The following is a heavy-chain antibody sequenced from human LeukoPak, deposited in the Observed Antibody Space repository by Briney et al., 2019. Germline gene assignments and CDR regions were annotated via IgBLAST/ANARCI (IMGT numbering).Heavy chain of an antibody. D-gene: IGHD4-17*01. CDR2: INQDGSER. CDR3: ARDEPTVTTGPPVGS. V-gene: IGHV3-7*01. CDR1: GFTFRSYW. J-gene: IGHJ4*02. Sequence: GGSLRLSCVASGFTFRSYWMTWVRQAPGKGLEWVANINQDGSERYYVDSVKGLFTISRDNAKNSLYLQMNSLRVEDTAVYYCARDEPTVTTGPPVGSWGQGTLVTVSS.